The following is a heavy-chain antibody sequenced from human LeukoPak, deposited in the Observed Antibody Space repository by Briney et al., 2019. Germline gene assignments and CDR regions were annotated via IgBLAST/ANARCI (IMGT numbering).Heavy chain of an antibody. V-gene: IGHV4-59*12. CDR2: IYYSGST. CDR3: ARGRGYYGSGSYYRSNWFDP. J-gene: IGHJ5*02. D-gene: IGHD3-10*01. CDR1: GGSISSYY. Sequence: PSETLSLTCTVSGGSISSYYWSWIRQPPGKGLEWIGYIYYSGSTNYNASLKSRVTISRDTSTNHFSLKLTSVTAADTAVYYCARGRGYYGSGSYYRSNWFDPWGQGTLVTVSS.